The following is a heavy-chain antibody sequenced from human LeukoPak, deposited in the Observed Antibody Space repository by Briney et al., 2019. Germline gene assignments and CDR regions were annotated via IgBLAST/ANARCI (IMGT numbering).Heavy chain of an antibody. V-gene: IGHV3-7*01. CDR1: GFPFRNYW. Sequence: GGSLRLSCAASGFPFRNYWLTWVRQAPGKGLEWVASIKQDGSEKYYVDSVKGRFTISRDNAKNSLYLQMGSLGAEDTAMFYCARGRLLWFGELDYWGQGTLVTVSS. CDR3: ARGRLLWFGELDY. J-gene: IGHJ4*02. D-gene: IGHD3-10*01. CDR2: IKQDGSEK.